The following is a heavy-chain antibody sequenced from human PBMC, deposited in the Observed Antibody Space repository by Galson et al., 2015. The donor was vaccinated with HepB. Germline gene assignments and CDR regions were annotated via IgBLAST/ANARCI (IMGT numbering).Heavy chain of an antibody. Sequence: LRLSCAASGFTFSSYGMHWVRQAPGKGLEWVAVISYDGSNKYYADSVKGRFTISRDNSKNTLYLQMNSLRAEDTAVYYCARHQGQQLVSAFDYWGQGTLVTVSS. J-gene: IGHJ4*02. D-gene: IGHD6-13*01. CDR2: ISYDGSNK. CDR1: GFTFSSYG. CDR3: ARHQGQQLVSAFDY. V-gene: IGHV3-30*03.